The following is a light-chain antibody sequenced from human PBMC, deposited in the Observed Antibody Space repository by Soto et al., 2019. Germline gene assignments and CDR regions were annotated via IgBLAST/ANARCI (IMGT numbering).Light chain of an antibody. J-gene: IGKJ4*01. CDR3: QQHHSYPLT. CDR1: QDISNY. CDR2: AAS. V-gene: IGKV1-16*01. Sequence: DIQMTQSPSSLSASVGDRVTITCRASQDISNYLAWFQQRPGKAPKSLIFAASGLQSGVPSRFSGSGYGTDFTLPISTLQPEDVATYYCQQHHSYPLTFGGGTNVEIK.